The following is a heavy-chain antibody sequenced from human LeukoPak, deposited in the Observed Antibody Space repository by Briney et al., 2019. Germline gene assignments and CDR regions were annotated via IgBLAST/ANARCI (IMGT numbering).Heavy chain of an antibody. CDR1: RYTFISSD. CDR3: VGGAPNWGFDF. CDR2: MSPTSGNT. Sequence: ASVKVSCKASRYTFISSDINWVRQAAGQGFEWMGWMSPTSGNTGYAQNFQGRVTMTRDTSISTAHMELTSPRSEDTAVYYCVGGAPNWGFDFWGQGTLVIVSS. V-gene: IGHV1-8*01. D-gene: IGHD7-27*01. J-gene: IGHJ4*02.